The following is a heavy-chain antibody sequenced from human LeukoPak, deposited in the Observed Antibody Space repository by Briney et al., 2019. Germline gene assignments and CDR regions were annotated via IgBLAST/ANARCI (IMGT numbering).Heavy chain of an antibody. CDR3: ARDPLPNGYNFVLSFDY. D-gene: IGHD5-24*01. CDR1: GFIFSSYN. CDR2: ISSSSSTI. Sequence: AGGSLRLSCAASGFIFSSYNMNWVRQAPGKGLEWVSYISSSSSTIYYADSVKGRFTISRDNAKNSLYLQMNSLRAEDTAVYYCARDPLPNGYNFVLSFDYWGQGTLVTVSS. V-gene: IGHV3-48*01. J-gene: IGHJ4*02.